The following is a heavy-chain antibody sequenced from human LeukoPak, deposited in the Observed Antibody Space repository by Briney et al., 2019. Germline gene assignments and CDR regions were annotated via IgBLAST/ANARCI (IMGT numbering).Heavy chain of an antibody. CDR1: GFTFSSYA. D-gene: IGHD6-19*01. CDR2: ISSNGRIT. CDR3: ARVSGWYWFDN. Sequence: GGSLRLSCAASGFTFSSYAMHWVRQAPGKGLEYVSAISSNGRITYYANSVKGRFTISRDNSRNTLYLQMDSLRDEDMAVYYCARVSGWYWFDNWGQGSLVTVSS. J-gene: IGHJ4*02. V-gene: IGHV3-64*01.